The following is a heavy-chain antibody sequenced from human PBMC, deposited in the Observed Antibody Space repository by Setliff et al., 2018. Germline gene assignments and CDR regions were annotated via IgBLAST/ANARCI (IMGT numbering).Heavy chain of an antibody. CDR2: ISAYNGNT. J-gene: IGHJ5*02. CDR1: GYTFTSYG. V-gene: IGHV1-18*01. D-gene: IGHD3-3*01. Sequence: ASVKVSCKASGYTFTSYGISWVRQAPGQGLEWMGWISAYNGNTNYAQKLQGRVTMTTDTSTSTAYMELRSLRSDDTAVYYCARGDFWSGYSDNLNWFDPWGQGTLVTVSS. CDR3: ARGDFWSGYSDNLNWFDP.